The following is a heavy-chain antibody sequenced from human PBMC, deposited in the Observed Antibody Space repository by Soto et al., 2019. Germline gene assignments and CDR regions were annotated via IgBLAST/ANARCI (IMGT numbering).Heavy chain of an antibody. Sequence: QVQLVESGGGVVQPGRSLGLPCAVSGFTFSSHAMHWVRQAPGKGLEWVTLISSDGSNKYYADSVKGRFTTSRDNSKNTMYLQMNSLRVEDTAVYYCARDDEGGSDCDLGYWGQGALVTVSS. V-gene: IGHV3-30-3*01. CDR1: GFTFSSHA. CDR3: ARDDEGGSDCDLGY. D-gene: IGHD1-26*01. CDR2: ISSDGSNK. J-gene: IGHJ4*02.